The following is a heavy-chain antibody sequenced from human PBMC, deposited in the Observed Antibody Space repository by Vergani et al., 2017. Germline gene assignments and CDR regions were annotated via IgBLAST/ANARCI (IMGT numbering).Heavy chain of an antibody. J-gene: IGHJ4*02. Sequence: QVQLVESGGGVVQPGRSLRLSCAASGFTFSSYGMHWVRQAPGKGLEWVAVISYDGSNKYYADSVKGRFTISRDNSKNTLYLQMNSLRAEDTAVYYCAKGYWEVAMALDYWGQGTLVTVSS. D-gene: IGHD5-18*01. V-gene: IGHV3-30*18. CDR3: AKGYWEVAMALDY. CDR2: ISYDGSNK. CDR1: GFTFSSYG.